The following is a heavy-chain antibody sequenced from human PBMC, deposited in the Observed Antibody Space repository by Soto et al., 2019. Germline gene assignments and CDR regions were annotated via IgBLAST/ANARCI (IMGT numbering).Heavy chain of an antibody. CDR2: ISKSGDST. J-gene: IGHJ4*02. V-gene: IGHV3-23*01. CDR3: AKGSVGFDY. Sequence: GGSLRLSCAASGVTFTSYAMTWVRQVPGEGLQWVSSISKSGDSTYYADSVKGRFTTSRDNSKNTLYLQMNSLRAEDTAIYYCAKGSVGFDYWGQGTRVTVSS. CDR1: GVTFTSYA.